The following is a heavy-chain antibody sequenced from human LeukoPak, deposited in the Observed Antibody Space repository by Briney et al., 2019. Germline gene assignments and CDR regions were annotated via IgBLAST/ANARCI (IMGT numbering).Heavy chain of an antibody. D-gene: IGHD6-19*01. V-gene: IGHV4-59*08. CDR3: ARGVPQWPARIDY. CDR1: GGSISSYY. CDR2: IYYSGST. Sequence: SETLSLTCTVSGGSISSYYWSWIRQPPGKGLEWIGFIYYSGSTNYNPSLKSRVTISVDASKNQFSLKLSSVTAADTAVYYCARGVPQWPARIDYWGQGTLVTVSS. J-gene: IGHJ4*02.